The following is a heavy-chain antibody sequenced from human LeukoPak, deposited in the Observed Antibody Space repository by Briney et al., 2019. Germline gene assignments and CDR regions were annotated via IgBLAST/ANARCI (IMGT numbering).Heavy chain of an antibody. V-gene: IGHV4-38-2*02. D-gene: IGHD2-15*01. CDR2: IYHSGST. J-gene: IGHJ3*02. Sequence: SETLSLTCAVSGYSISSDYYWGWIRQPPGKGLEWIGSIYHSGSTYYNPSLKSRVTISVDTSKNQFSLKLSSVTAADTAVYYCARDLRLLDAFDIWGQGTMVTVSS. CDR1: GYSISSDYY. CDR3: ARDLRLLDAFDI.